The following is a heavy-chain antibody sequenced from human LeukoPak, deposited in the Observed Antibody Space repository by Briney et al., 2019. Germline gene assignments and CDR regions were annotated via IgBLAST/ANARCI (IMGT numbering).Heavy chain of an antibody. J-gene: IGHJ3*01. D-gene: IGHD6-19*01. V-gene: IGHV1-69*13. CDR3: ATSPWYSSGPSF. CDR2: IIPIFGTA. CDR1: GGTFSSYA. Sequence: GASVKVSCKASGGTFSSYAISWVRQAPGQGLEWMGGIIPIFGTANYAQKFQGRVTITADESTSTAYMELSSLRSEDTAVYYCATSPWYSSGPSFWGQGRMVTVSS.